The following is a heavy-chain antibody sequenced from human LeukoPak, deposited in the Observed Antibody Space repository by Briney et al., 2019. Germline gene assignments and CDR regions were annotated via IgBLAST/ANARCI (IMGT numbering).Heavy chain of an antibody. Sequence: PSETLSLTCAVSGGSISSGGYSWSWIRQPPGKGMEWIAYIYYTGNTYFNPSLKSRVTISVDTSKNQFSLKLSSVTAADTAVYYCARERGYSGIDYWGQGTLVTVSS. CDR3: ARERGYSGIDY. D-gene: IGHD5-12*01. J-gene: IGHJ4*02. CDR1: GGSISSGGYS. V-gene: IGHV4-30-4*07. CDR2: IYYTGNT.